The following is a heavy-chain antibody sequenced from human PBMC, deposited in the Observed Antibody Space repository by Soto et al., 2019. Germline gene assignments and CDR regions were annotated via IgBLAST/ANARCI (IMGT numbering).Heavy chain of an antibody. J-gene: IGHJ3*02. Sequence: SETLSLTCAVYGGSFSDFYWSWIRQPPGKGLEWIGEINHSGSTNYNPSLKSRVTISVDTSKNQFSLKVSSVTAADTAVYYCARRAPSGYSSSWFRGNAFDIWGQGTMVTV. D-gene: IGHD6-13*01. V-gene: IGHV4-34*01. CDR3: ARRAPSGYSSSWFRGNAFDI. CDR1: GGSFSDFY. CDR2: INHSGST.